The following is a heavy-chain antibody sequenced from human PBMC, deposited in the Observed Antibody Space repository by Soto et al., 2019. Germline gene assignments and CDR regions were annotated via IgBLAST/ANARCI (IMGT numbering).Heavy chain of an antibody. CDR1: GGSISSSSYY. Sequence: PSETLSLTCTVSGGSISSSSYYWGWIRQPPGKGLEWIGSIYYSGSTYYNPSLKSRVTISVDTSKNQFSLKLSSVTAADTAVYYCARDSSSWYMGGLYYYYYGMDVWGQGTTVTVSS. J-gene: IGHJ6*02. V-gene: IGHV4-39*01. CDR2: IYYSGST. D-gene: IGHD6-13*01. CDR3: ARDSSSWYMGGLYYYYYGMDV.